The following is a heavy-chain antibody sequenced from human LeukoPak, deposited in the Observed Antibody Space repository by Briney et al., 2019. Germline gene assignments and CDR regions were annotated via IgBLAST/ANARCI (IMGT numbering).Heavy chain of an antibody. Sequence: SETLSLTCTVSGGSITSSSYYWGWIRQPPGKGLEWIGTFYYSGNTYYSPSLKSRVTISVDTSKNQFSLKLSSVTAADTAVYYCARRPFSGWVGFDYWGQGALVTVSS. D-gene: IGHD6-25*01. J-gene: IGHJ4*02. V-gene: IGHV4-39*01. CDR2: FYYSGNT. CDR3: ARRPFSGWVGFDY. CDR1: GGSITSSSYY.